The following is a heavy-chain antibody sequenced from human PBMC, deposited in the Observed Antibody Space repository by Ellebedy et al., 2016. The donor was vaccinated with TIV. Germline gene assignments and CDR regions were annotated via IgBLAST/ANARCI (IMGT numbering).Heavy chain of an antibody. Sequence: ASVKVSCXASGYTFTSYYMHWVRQAPGQGLEWIEIINPSGGRTSYAQKLQGRVTMTRDTSTSTVYMELSSLRSEDTAVYYCAIRYSSGWSLDYWGQGILVTVSS. D-gene: IGHD6-19*01. V-gene: IGHV1-46*01. CDR2: INPSGGRT. CDR1: GYTFTSYY. J-gene: IGHJ4*02. CDR3: AIRYSSGWSLDY.